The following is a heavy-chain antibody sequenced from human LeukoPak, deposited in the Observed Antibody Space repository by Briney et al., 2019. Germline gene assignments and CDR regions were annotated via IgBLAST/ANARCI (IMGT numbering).Heavy chain of an antibody. CDR3: ARAMGGYSYGFLGAFDI. CDR2: IYSGGST. D-gene: IGHD5-18*01. Sequence: GGSLRLSCAASGFTVSSNYMSWVRQAPGKGLEWVSVIYSGGSTYYADSVKGRFTISRDNSKNTLYLQMNSLRAEDTAVYYCARAMGGYSYGFLGAFDIWGQGTMVTVSS. CDR1: GFTVSSNY. V-gene: IGHV3-53*01. J-gene: IGHJ3*02.